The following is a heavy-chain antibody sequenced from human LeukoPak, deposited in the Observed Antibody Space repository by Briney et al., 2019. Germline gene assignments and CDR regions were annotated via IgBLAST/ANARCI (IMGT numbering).Heavy chain of an antibody. J-gene: IGHJ6*02. CDR2: FDPEDGET. V-gene: IGHV1-24*01. D-gene: IGHD4-17*01. CDR3: ARAIHYDYGDYVHYYYGMDV. CDR1: GYTLTELS. Sequence: GASVKVSCKVSGYTLTELSMHWVRQAPGKGLEWMGGFDPEDGETIYAQKFQGRVTITADESTSTAYMELSSLRSEDTAVYYCARAIHYDYGDYVHYYYGMDVWGQGTTVTVSS.